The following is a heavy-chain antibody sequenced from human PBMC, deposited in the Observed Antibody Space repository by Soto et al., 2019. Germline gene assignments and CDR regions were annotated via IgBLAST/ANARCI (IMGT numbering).Heavy chain of an antibody. D-gene: IGHD2-2*01. CDR2: IYYSGST. CDR3: AREPFGSSTSRYYYYGMDV. Sequence: QVQLQESGPGLVKPSQTLSLTCTVSGGSISSGGYYWSWIRQHPGKGLEWIGYIYYSGSTYYNPSLKSRVTISVDTSKNQFSLKLSSVTAAETAVYYCAREPFGSSTSRYYYYGMDVWGQGTTVTVSS. J-gene: IGHJ6*02. CDR1: GGSISSGGYY. V-gene: IGHV4-31*03.